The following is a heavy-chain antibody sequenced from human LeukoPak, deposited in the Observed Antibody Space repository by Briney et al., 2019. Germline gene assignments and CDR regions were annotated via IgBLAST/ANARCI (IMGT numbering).Heavy chain of an antibody. V-gene: IGHV3-48*01. J-gene: IGHJ4*02. CDR2: ISSSSNII. D-gene: IGHD3-10*01. Sequence: GGSLRLSCAASGFTFSNYNMNWVRQPPGKGLQWVSYISSSSNIIYYADSVEGRFTISRDNAKNSLFLQMNSLRAEDTAVYYCARDFAREFTIDYWGQGTLVTASS. CDR3: ARDFAREFTIDY. CDR1: GFTFSNYN.